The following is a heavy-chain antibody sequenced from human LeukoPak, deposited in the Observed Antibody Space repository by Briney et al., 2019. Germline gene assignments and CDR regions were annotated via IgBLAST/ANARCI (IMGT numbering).Heavy chain of an antibody. V-gene: IGHV3-9*01. CDR3: AKDIRPRAAAGTVDY. CDR1: GYTFDDYA. D-gene: IGHD6-13*01. CDR2: ISWNSGSI. Sequence: PGRSLRLSCAASGYTFDDYAMHWVRQAPGQGLEWVSGISWNSGSIGYADSVKGRFTISRDNAKSSPYLQMNSLRAEDTALYYCAKDIRPRAAAGTVDYWGQGTLVTVSS. J-gene: IGHJ4*02.